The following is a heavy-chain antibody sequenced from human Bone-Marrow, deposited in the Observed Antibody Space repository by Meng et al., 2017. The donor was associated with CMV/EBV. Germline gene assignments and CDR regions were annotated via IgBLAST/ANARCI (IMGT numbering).Heavy chain of an antibody. V-gene: IGHV3-23*01. J-gene: IGHJ4*02. CDR2: ISGSGGST. CDR3: AKIGLQELGHFDY. Sequence: GGSLRPSCAASGFTFSSYAMSWVRQAPGKGLEWVSAISGSGGSTYYADSVKGRFTISRDNSKNTLYLQMNSRRAEDTAVYYCAKIGLQELGHFDYWGQGTLVTVSS. CDR1: GFTFSSYA. D-gene: IGHD1-7*01.